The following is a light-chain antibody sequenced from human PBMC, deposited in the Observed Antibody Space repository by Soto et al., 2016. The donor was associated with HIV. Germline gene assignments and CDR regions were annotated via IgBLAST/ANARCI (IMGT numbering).Light chain of an antibody. V-gene: IGKV1-9*01. CDR3: QQYDSFPWT. Sequence: DIQLTQSPSFLSASVGDRVTITCRASQGISSDLAWYQQKPGKAPKLLIYAASTLQSGVPSRFSGSGSGTAFSLTINGLQSDDSATYYCQQYDSFPWTFGQGTNVEI. CDR1: QGISSD. CDR2: AAS. J-gene: IGKJ1*01.